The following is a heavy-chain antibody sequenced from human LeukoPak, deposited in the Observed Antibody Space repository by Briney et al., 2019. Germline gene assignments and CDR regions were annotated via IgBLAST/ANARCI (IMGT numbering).Heavy chain of an antibody. J-gene: IGHJ6*02. CDR1: GFTFDDYA. V-gene: IGHV3-9*01. CDR2: ICWNSGSI. Sequence: GGSLRLSCAASGFTFDDYAMHWVRQAPGKGLEWVSGICWNSGSIGYADSVKGRFTISRDNAKNSLYLQMNSLRAEDTALYYCAKDRGLGGYSYGYYYYYGMDVWGQGTTVTVSS. D-gene: IGHD5-18*01. CDR3: AKDRGLGGYSYGYYYYYGMDV.